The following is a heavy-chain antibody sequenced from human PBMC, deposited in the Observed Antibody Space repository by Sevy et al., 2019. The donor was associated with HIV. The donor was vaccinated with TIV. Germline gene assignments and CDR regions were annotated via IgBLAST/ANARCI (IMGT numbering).Heavy chain of an antibody. Sequence: GGSLRLSCAASGFTFASYGLIWFRHSPGKGLEWVSTISGSGTQINYADSVKGRFTISRDNSKHIVFLQMNSLRVDDTAIYYCGKDSHRGAADHWGQGTQVTVS. CDR1: GFTFASYG. V-gene: IGHV3-23*01. CDR3: GKDSHRGAADH. J-gene: IGHJ1*01. D-gene: IGHD1-26*01. CDR2: ISGSGTQI.